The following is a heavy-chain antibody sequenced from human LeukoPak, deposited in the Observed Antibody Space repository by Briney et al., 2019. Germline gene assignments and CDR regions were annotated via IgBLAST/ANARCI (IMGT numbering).Heavy chain of an antibody. CDR1: GGSISSSGYY. CDR2: IYSDNT. Sequence: ETLSLTCTVSGGSISSSGYYWGWIRQAPGKGLEWVSFIYSDNTHYSDSVKGRFTISRDNSKNTLYLQMNSLRAEDTAVYYCARRAGAYSHPYDYWGQGTLVTVSS. D-gene: IGHD4/OR15-4a*01. J-gene: IGHJ4*02. V-gene: IGHV3-53*01. CDR3: ARRAGAYSHPYDY.